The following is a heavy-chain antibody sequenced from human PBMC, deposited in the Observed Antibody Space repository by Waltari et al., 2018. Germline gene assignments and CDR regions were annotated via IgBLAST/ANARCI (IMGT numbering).Heavy chain of an antibody. J-gene: IGHJ6*02. V-gene: IGHV3-7*01. CDR3: ARDSSGWAYYYYGMDV. CDR2: RKQDGSEK. Sequence: EVQLVESGGGLVQPGGSLRLSCAASGFTFSSYWMSWVRQAPGKGREGVANRKQDGSEKEYVGSVKGRFTISRDNAKNSLYLQMNSLRAEDTAVYYCARDSSGWAYYYYGMDVWGQGTTVTVSS. CDR1: GFTFSSYW. D-gene: IGHD6-19*01.